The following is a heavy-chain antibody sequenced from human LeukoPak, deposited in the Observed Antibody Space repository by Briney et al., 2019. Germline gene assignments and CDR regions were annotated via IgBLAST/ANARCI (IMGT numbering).Heavy chain of an antibody. D-gene: IGHD3-16*01. Sequence: PGGSLRLSCAASGFTFSSYGMHWVRQAPGKGLEWVAVISYDGSNKYYADSVKGRFTISRDNSKNTLYLQMNSLRAGDTAVYYCANLGGAPFDYWGQGTLVTVSS. J-gene: IGHJ4*02. CDR3: ANLGGAPFDY. CDR1: GFTFSSYG. V-gene: IGHV3-30*18. CDR2: ISYDGSNK.